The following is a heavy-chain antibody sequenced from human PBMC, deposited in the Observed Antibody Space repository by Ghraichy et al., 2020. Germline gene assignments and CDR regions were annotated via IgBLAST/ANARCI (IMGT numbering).Heavy chain of an antibody. Sequence: LSLTCAASGFIFSNAWMSWVRQAPGKGLEWVGRIKSKTDGGTTDYAAPVKGRFTISRDDSKNTLYLQMNSLKSEDTAVYYCTTDPEWELLSYYYGMDVWGQGTTVTVSS. V-gene: IGHV3-15*01. J-gene: IGHJ6*02. CDR3: TTDPEWELLSYYYGMDV. D-gene: IGHD1-26*01. CDR1: GFIFSNAW. CDR2: IKSKTDGGTT.